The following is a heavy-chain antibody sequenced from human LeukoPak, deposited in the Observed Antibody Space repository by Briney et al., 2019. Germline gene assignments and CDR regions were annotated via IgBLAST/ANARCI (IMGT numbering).Heavy chain of an antibody. Sequence: SETLSLTCTVSGGSISSGGYYWSWIRQPPGKGLEWIGYIYYSGSANYNPSLKSRVTISVDTSKNQFSLKLSSVTAADTAVYYCARARHGGSSNWFDPWGQGTLVTVSS. CDR3: ARARHGGSSNWFDP. J-gene: IGHJ5*02. CDR1: GGSISSGGYY. D-gene: IGHD2-15*01. V-gene: IGHV4-61*08. CDR2: IYYSGSA.